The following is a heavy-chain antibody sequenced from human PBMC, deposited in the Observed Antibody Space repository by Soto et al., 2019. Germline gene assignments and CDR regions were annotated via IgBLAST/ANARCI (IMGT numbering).Heavy chain of an antibody. V-gene: IGHV1-2*02. D-gene: IGHD3-10*01. CDR3: ARILQAIVSKVYGSGNTFDY. Sequence: QVQLVQSGAEVKKPGASVKVSCKASGYTFTGYYMHWGRQAPGQGLEWMGWINPNSGGTTYAQKFQGRVTKTMDTPISTAYMELSRLISDDTAVYYCARILQAIVSKVYGSGNTFDYWGQGTLVTVSS. CDR1: GYTFTGYY. CDR2: INPNSGGT. J-gene: IGHJ4*02.